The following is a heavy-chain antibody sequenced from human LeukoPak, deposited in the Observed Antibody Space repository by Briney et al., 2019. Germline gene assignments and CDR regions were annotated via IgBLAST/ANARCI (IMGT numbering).Heavy chain of an antibody. CDR3: ARAELGYCSSASCRRGYYYYMDV. Sequence: SXTLSLTCAVSGYSISGGYYWGWIRPPPGKGREWIGNIYHSGSTYYNPSLKSRVTISVDTSKNQFSLKLSSVTAADTAVYYCARAELGYCSSASCRRGYYYYMDVWGKGTTVTVSS. CDR2: IYHSGST. CDR1: GYSISGGYY. D-gene: IGHD2-2*01. J-gene: IGHJ6*03. V-gene: IGHV4-38-2*01.